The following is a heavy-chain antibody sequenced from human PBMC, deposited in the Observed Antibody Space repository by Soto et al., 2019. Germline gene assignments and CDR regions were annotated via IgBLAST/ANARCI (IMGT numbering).Heavy chain of an antibody. CDR1: GGSFSGYY. D-gene: IGHD3-16*02. V-gene: IGHV4-34*01. Sequence: QVQLQQWGAGLLKPSETLSLTCAVYGGSFSGYYWSWIRQPPGKGLEWIGESSHSGSTKYNPSLKSRVTISVDTSKNQFSLKLRSVTAADTAVYYCARAYDYVWGTYRLDYWGQGTLVTVSS. CDR3: ARAYDYVWGTYRLDY. CDR2: SSHSGST. J-gene: IGHJ4*02.